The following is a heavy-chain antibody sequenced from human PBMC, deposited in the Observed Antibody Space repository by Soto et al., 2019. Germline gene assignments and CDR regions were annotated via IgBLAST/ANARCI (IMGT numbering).Heavy chain of an antibody. CDR2: IYSSGRT. CDR3: ARHPTVTEYYFDY. V-gene: IGHV4-59*08. D-gene: IGHD4-17*01. J-gene: IGHJ4*02. Sequence: PSXTLSLTCTVSGGAISNYYWSWIRQPPGKGLEWIGYIYSSGRTNYNPSLKSRVTISVDTSKNQFSLKLSSVTAADTAVYYCARHPTVTEYYFDYWGQGTLVTVSS. CDR1: GGAISNYY.